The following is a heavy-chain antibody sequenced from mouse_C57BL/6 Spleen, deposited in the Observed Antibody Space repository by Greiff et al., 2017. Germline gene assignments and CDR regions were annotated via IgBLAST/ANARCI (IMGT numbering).Heavy chain of an antibody. V-gene: IGHV1-82*01. D-gene: IGHD1-1*01. Sequence: QVQLKESGPELVKPGASVKISCKASGYAFSSSWMNWVKQRPGKGLEWIGRIYPGDGDTNYNGKFKGKATLTADKSSSTAYMQLSSLTSEDSAVYFCANPDYYGSSPYAMDYWGQGTSVTVSS. CDR2: IYPGDGDT. CDR1: GYAFSSSW. J-gene: IGHJ4*01. CDR3: ANPDYYGSSPYAMDY.